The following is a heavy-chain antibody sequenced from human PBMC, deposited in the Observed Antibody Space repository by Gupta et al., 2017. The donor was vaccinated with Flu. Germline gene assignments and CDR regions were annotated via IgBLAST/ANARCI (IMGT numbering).Heavy chain of an antibody. J-gene: IGHJ4*02. D-gene: IGHD2-15*01. CDR1: GGSFSGYY. CDR2: INHSGST. Sequence: QVQLQQWGAGLLKPSETLSLTCAVYGGSFSGYYWSWIRQPPGKGLEWIGEINHSGSTNYNPSLKSRVTISVDTSKNQFSLKLSSVTAADTAVYYCARVLGPRYCSGGSCYSVKSGFDYWGQGTLVTASS. V-gene: IGHV4-34*01. CDR3: ARVLGPRYCSGGSCYSVKSGFDY.